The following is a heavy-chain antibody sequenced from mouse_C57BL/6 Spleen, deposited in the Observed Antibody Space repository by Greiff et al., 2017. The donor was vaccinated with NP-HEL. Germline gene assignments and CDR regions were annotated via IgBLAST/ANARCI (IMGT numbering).Heavy chain of an antibody. CDR2: ISSGSSTI. D-gene: IGHD3-2*02. Sequence: DVKLVESGGGLVKPGGSLKLSCAASGFTFSDYGMHWVRQAPEKGLEWVAYISSGSSTIYYADTVKGRFTISRDNAKNTLFLQMTSLRSEDTAMYYCARVSDSSGYDYYAMDYWGQGTSVTVSS. V-gene: IGHV5-17*01. J-gene: IGHJ4*01. CDR1: GFTFSDYG. CDR3: ARVSDSSGYDYYAMDY.